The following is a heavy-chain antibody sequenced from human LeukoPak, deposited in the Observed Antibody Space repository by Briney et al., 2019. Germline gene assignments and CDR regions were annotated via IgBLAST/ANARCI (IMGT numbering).Heavy chain of an antibody. D-gene: IGHD3-10*01. CDR2: IYSGGGT. CDR1: GFTVSYTY. V-gene: IGHV3-53*01. Sequence: PGGALRLSCAASGFTVSYTYMNWVRQAPGKGLEWVAVIYSGGGTYYPDSVRGRFTISRDISRNTLSLQMNSLRVEDTAVYYCARGWFGDYWGQGTLVTVSS. CDR3: ARGWFGDY. J-gene: IGHJ4*02.